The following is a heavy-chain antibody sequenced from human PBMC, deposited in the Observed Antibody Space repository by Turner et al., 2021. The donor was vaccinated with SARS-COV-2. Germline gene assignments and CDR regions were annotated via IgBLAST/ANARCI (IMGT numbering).Heavy chain of an antibody. CDR1: GGSFSGYY. V-gene: IGHV4-34*01. CDR2: INQSGST. D-gene: IGHD6-13*01. CDR3: ARAWRYSSSWNGYYHGMDV. Sequence: QVQLHQWGAGLLKPSETLSLTCAVYGGSFSGYYWSWIRQPPGKGLEWIGEINQSGSTNYNPSLKSRVTISVDTSKNQLSLKLSSVTAADTAVYYCARAWRYSSSWNGYYHGMDVWGQGTTVTVSS. J-gene: IGHJ6*02.